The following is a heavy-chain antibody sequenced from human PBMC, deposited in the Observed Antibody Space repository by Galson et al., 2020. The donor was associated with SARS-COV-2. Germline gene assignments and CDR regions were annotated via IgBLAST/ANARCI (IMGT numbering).Heavy chain of an antibody. CDR3: ARGPYRSRPTYYYYGMDV. J-gene: IGHJ6*02. V-gene: IGHV1-69*04. CDR2: IIPILDIS. Sequence: SVKVSCKASGGNLSSDAISWVRQAPGQGLEWMGRIIPILDISNYPENFQGRVTITADKPTNTVYMELSRLKSEDTAIYYCARGPYRSRPTYYYYGMDVWGQGTTVTVSS. D-gene: IGHD6-13*01. CDR1: GGNLSSDA.